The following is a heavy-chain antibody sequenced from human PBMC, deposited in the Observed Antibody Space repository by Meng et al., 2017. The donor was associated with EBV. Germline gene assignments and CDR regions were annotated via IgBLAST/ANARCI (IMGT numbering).Heavy chain of an antibody. CDR3: ARLNQFLEWDFDY. J-gene: IGHJ4*02. CDR1: GGAMSPYY. Sequence: QLRESGPGLVRPSETLSLTCTVSGGAMSPYYWNWNRQFPEKGLEWNGYVHESGNSNYNPSLRDRVTISLDTSKNQFSLELNSVTAADTALYYCARLNQFLEWDFDYWGRGPLVTVAS. V-gene: IGHV4-59*01. CDR2: VHESGNS. D-gene: IGHD3-3*01.